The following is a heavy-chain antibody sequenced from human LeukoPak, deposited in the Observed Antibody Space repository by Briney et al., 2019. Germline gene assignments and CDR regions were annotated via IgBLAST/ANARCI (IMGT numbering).Heavy chain of an antibody. CDR1: GGTFSSYA. Sequence: ASVKVSCKASGGTFSSYAISWVRQAPGQGLEWMGRIIPIFGIANYAQKFQGRVTITADKSTSTAYMELRSLRSDDTAVYYCAREGSYSGSYEDYWGQGTLVTVSS. CDR2: IIPIFGIA. J-gene: IGHJ4*02. CDR3: AREGSYSGSYEDY. V-gene: IGHV1-69*04. D-gene: IGHD1-26*01.